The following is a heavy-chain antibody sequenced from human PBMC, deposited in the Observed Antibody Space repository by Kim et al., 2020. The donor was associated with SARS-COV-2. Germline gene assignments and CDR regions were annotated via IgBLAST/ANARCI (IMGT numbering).Heavy chain of an antibody. CDR3: ARGRGSYYYMDV. CDR1: GFTFSSYG. CDR2: IWLDGTNK. Sequence: GGSLRLSCAPSGFTFSSYGMHWVRRAPGKGLEWVAVIWLDGTNKYYADSVKGRFTISRDNSKNTLYLQMNSLTAEDTAVYYCARGRGSYYYMDVWGKGTTVTVSS. V-gene: IGHV3-33*01. J-gene: IGHJ6*03.